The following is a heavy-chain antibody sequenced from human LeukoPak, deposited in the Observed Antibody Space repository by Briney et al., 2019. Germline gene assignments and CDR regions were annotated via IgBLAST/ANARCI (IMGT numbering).Heavy chain of an antibody. J-gene: IGHJ1*01. Sequence: GESLKISCKGSGYSFTSYWIGWVRQTPGKGLEWMGIIYPGDSDTRYSPSFQGQVTISADKSISTAYLQWSSLKASDTAMYYCARPPTFDSSGYYYVGYFQHWGQGTLVTVSS. D-gene: IGHD3-22*01. V-gene: IGHV5-51*01. CDR3: ARPPTFDSSGYYYVGYFQH. CDR1: GYSFTSYW. CDR2: IYPGDSDT.